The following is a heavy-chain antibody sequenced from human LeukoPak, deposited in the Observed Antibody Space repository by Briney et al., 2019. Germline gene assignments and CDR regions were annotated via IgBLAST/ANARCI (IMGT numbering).Heavy chain of an antibody. CDR1: GGTFSSYA. J-gene: IGHJ6*03. V-gene: IGHV1-69*13. CDR2: IIPIFGTA. D-gene: IGHD2-2*01. CDR3: ARDRGIVVVPAAEYYYYYMDV. Sequence: ASVKVSCKASGGTFSSYAISWLRQAPGQGLEWMGGIIPIFGTANYAQKFQGRVTITADESTSTAYMELSSLRSEDTAVYYCARDRGIVVVPAAEYYYYYMDVWGKGTTVTVSS.